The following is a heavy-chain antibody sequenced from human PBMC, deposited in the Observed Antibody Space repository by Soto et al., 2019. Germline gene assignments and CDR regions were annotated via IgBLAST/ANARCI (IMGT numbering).Heavy chain of an antibody. J-gene: IGHJ4*02. CDR3: ARGSTIFGELPD. Sequence: QVQLQESGPGLVKPSQTLSLTCTVSGGSISSGGYYWSWIRQHPGKGLEWIGYIYYSGSTYYNPSLKSRVTISVDTSKNQFALKLSSVTAADTAVYYCARGSTIFGELPDWGQGTLVTVSS. CDR1: GGSISSGGYY. D-gene: IGHD3-3*01. CDR2: IYYSGST. V-gene: IGHV4-31*03.